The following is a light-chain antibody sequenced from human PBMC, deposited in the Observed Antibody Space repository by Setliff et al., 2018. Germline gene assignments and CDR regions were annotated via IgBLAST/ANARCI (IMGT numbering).Light chain of an antibody. CDR1: SSDVGGYNR. CDR3: SSYTSSSHPV. CDR2: DVS. V-gene: IGLV2-18*02. J-gene: IGLJ3*02. Sequence: QSALTPPPSVSGSPGHSVTISCTGTSSDVGGYNRVSWYQHPPGTAPKLMIYDVSHRPSGVPDRFSGSKSGNTASLTISGLQAEDEADYYCSSYTSSSHPVFGGGTKVTVL.